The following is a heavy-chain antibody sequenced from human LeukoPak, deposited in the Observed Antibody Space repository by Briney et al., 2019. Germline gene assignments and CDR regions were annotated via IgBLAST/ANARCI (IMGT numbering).Heavy chain of an antibody. V-gene: IGHV1-18*01. CDR1: GFTFTNYG. J-gene: IGHJ6*02. Sequence: ASVKVSCKASGFTFTNYGLTWVRQAPGQGLEGMGWIRAYNGNTNYAQKLQGRVTMTTDTSTSTAYMELTSLRSDDTAVYYCARGVRDGMDVWGQGTTVTVSS. CDR2: IRAYNGNT. D-gene: IGHD3-10*01. CDR3: ARGVRDGMDV.